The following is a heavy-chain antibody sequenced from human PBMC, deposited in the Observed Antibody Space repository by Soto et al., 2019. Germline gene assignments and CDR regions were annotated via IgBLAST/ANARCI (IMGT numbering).Heavy chain of an antibody. J-gene: IGHJ4*02. CDR3: ARDGVSSTEYTWNCGTYFDY. CDR1: GFTISTYG. Sequence: PGGSLRLSCAASGFTISTYGMHWVRQAPGKGLEWVAVISYDGSNKYYADFVKGRFTISRDNPKNTLYLQMNSLRADDTAMYYCARDGVSSTEYTWNCGTYFDYWGQGALVTVSS. D-gene: IGHD1-20*01. CDR2: ISYDGSNK. V-gene: IGHV3-30*03.